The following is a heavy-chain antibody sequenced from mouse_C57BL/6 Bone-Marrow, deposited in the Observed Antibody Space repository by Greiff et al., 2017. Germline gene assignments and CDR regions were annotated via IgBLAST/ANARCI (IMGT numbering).Heavy chain of an antibody. CDR2: IYPGSGNT. CDR1: GYSFTSYY. CDR3: ARNGEDSSGRAWFAY. Sequence: QVQLQQSGPELVKPGASVKISCKASGYSFTSYYIHWVKQRPGQGLEWIGWIYPGSGNTKYNEKFKGKATLTADTSSSTAYMQLSSLTSEDSAVYYCARNGEDSSGRAWFAYWGQGTLVTVSA. D-gene: IGHD3-2*02. V-gene: IGHV1-66*01. J-gene: IGHJ3*01.